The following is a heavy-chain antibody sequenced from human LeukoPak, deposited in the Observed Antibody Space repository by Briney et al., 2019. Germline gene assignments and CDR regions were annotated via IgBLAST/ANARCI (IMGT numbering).Heavy chain of an antibody. J-gene: IGHJ4*02. V-gene: IGHV3-23*01. CDR3: AKVNVAGYSSGWPYFDY. CDR2: ISGSGGST. Sequence: SGGSLRLSRAASGFTFRNCAMSWVRQAPGKGLEWVSAISGSGGSTYYADSVKGRFTISRDNSKNTLYLQMNSLRAEDTAVYYCAKVNVAGYSSGWPYFDYWGQGTLVTVSS. CDR1: GFTFRNCA. D-gene: IGHD6-19*01.